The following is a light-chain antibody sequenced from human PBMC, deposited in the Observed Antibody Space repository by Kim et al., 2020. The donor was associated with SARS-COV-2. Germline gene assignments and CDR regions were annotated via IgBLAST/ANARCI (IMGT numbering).Light chain of an antibody. V-gene: IGLV3-19*01. CDR1: SLRNYY. CDR3: NSRDSSGNHLV. J-gene: IGLJ3*02. CDR2: GRN. Sequence: SSELTQDPAVSVALGQTVRITCQGDSLRNYYASWYQQKPRQAPVVVIYGRNDRPSGIPDRFSRSNSGNTASLTITGAQAEDEADYYCNSRDSSGNHLVFGGGTQLTVL.